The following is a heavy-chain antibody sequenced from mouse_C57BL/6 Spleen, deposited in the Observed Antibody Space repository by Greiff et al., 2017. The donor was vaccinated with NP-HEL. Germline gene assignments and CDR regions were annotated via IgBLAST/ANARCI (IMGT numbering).Heavy chain of an antibody. Sequence: QVQLKQPGAELVRPGSSVKLSCKASGYTFTSYWMHWVKQRPIQGLEWIGNIDPSDSETHYNQKFKDKATLTVDKSSSTAYMQLSSLTSEDSAVYYCARRSYSNHQAWFAYWGQGTLVTVSA. CDR1: GYTFTSYW. V-gene: IGHV1-52*01. J-gene: IGHJ3*01. CDR3: ARRSYSNHQAWFAY. D-gene: IGHD2-5*01. CDR2: IDPSDSET.